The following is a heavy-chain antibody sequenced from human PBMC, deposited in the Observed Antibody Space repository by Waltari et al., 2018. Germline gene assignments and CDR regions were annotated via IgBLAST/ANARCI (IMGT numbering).Heavy chain of an antibody. J-gene: IGHJ6*03. Sequence: QVQLVQSGAEVKKPGSSVTVSCKASGGTFSSYAIRWVRQAPGQGLEWMGGIIPIFGTANYAQKFQGRVTITADKSTSTAYMELSSLRSEDTAVYYCASDGSGSYYRHYYYYYMDVWGKGTTVTVSS. CDR3: ASDGSGSYYRHYYYYYMDV. D-gene: IGHD3-10*01. CDR1: GGTFSSYA. V-gene: IGHV1-69*14. CDR2: IIPIFGTA.